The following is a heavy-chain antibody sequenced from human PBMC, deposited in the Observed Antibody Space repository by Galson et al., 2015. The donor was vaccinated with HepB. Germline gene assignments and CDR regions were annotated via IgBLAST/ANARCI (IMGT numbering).Heavy chain of an antibody. CDR1: GFTFSSYA. Sequence: SLRLSCAASGFTFSSYAINWVRQAPGKGLEWVSSISGSGGRKHYADSVKGRFTIYRDNSKNTLYLQMNSLRAEDTAVYYCAKGWSAVFYDMDVWGQGTTVIVSS. CDR3: AKGWSAVFYDMDV. J-gene: IGHJ6*02. V-gene: IGHV3-23*01. CDR2: ISGSGGRK. D-gene: IGHD2-8*01.